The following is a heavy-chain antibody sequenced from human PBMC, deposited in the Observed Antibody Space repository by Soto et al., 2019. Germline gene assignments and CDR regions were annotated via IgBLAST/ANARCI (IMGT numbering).Heavy chain of an antibody. Sequence: PGESLKISGKGSGYSFTSYWISWVRQMPGKGLERMGRIDPSASYTNYSPSFQGHVTITADKSISTAYRQWSSLKASDTAMYYCARQSSVYSYGFYYYYGMDVWGQGTTVTVSS. CDR3: ARQSSVYSYGFYYYYGMDV. V-gene: IGHV5-10-1*01. CDR2: IDPSASYT. D-gene: IGHD5-18*01. J-gene: IGHJ6*02. CDR1: GYSFTSYW.